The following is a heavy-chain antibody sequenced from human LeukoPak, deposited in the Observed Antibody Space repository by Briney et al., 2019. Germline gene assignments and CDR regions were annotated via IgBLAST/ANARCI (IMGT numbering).Heavy chain of an antibody. D-gene: IGHD6-19*01. CDR3: ARDHLAVNYYGMDV. Sequence: ASVKLSSKASRYTFTSYYMQWVRQAPGQGLEWMGIINGSGGSTSYAQKFQGRVTMARDTSTNTVYMELSSLRSEDTAVYYCARDHLAVNYYGMDVWGQGTTVTVSS. CDR1: RYTFTSYY. V-gene: IGHV1-46*01. CDR2: INGSGGST. J-gene: IGHJ6*02.